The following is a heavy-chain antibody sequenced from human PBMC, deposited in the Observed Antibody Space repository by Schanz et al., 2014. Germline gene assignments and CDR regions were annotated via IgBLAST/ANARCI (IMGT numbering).Heavy chain of an antibody. CDR2: IRQDVRAK. CDR1: GFNFSSHW. V-gene: IGHV3-7*01. Sequence: DVQLVESGGTLVRPGGSLRLSCAASGFNFSSHWMTWVRQAPGRGLEWVANIRQDVRAKYYVDSVKGRFTISRDNIASSLFLQMNSLRAEDSAVYYCARGLIVGDGQHFYFSYGLDVWGQGTTVTVFS. D-gene: IGHD1-26*01. CDR3: ARGLIVGDGQHFYFSYGLDV. J-gene: IGHJ6*02.